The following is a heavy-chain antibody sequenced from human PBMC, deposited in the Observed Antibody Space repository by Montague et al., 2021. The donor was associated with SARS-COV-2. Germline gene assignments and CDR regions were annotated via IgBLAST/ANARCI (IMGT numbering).Heavy chain of an antibody. CDR1: GFTFDNYA. D-gene: IGHD3-3*01. V-gene: IGHV3-9*01. Sequence: SLRLSCAASGFTFDNYAMHWVRQAPGKGPEWVSGISWNSDSIAYADSVKGRFTISRDNAKNSLYLQMNSLRVEDTAFYYCAKQRTICGVVPKRYFDYWGQGTLGTVSS. J-gene: IGHJ4*03. CDR2: ISWNSDSI. CDR3: AKQRTICGVVPKRYFDY.